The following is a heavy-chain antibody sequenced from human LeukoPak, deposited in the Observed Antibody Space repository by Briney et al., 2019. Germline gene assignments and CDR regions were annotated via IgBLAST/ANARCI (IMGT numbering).Heavy chain of an antibody. V-gene: IGHV3-9*01. CDR1: GFTFDDYA. Sequence: GRSLRLSCAASGFTFDDYAMHWVRQAPGKGLEWVSGISWNSGSIGYEDSVKGRFTISRDNAKNSLYLQMNSLRAEDTALYYCAKEYSGSYFDYWGQGTLVTVSS. D-gene: IGHD1-26*01. J-gene: IGHJ4*02. CDR3: AKEYSGSYFDY. CDR2: ISWNSGSI.